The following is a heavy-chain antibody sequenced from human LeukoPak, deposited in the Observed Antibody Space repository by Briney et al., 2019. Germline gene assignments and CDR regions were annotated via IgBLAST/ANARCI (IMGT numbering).Heavy chain of an antibody. CDR2: ISSSSSYI. D-gene: IGHD3-3*01. V-gene: IGHV3-21*01. CDR3: ARCITIFGVVDYYMDV. CDR1: GFTFSSYS. J-gene: IGHJ6*03. Sequence: PGGSLRLSRAASGFTFSSYSMNWVRQAPGKGLEWVSSISSSSSYIYYADSVKGRFTISRDNAKNSLYLQMNSLRAEDTAVYYCARCITIFGVVDYYMDVWGKGTTVTVSS.